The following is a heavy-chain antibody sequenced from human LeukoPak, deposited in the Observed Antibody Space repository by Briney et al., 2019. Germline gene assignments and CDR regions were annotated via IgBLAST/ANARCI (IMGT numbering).Heavy chain of an antibody. Sequence: KPGGSLRVSCAASGFTFSTYAMSWVRQAPGKGLEWVSGISGSGGSTYYADSVKGRFTISRDNSKSSLYLQMDSLRAEDTAVYYCAKDAKLGMATMYSFDNWGQGTMVTVSS. CDR1: GFTFSTYA. V-gene: IGHV3-23*01. J-gene: IGHJ3*02. CDR2: ISGSGGST. D-gene: IGHD5-24*01. CDR3: AKDAKLGMATMYSFDN.